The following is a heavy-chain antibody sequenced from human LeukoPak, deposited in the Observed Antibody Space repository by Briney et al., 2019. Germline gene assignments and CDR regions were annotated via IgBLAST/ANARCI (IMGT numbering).Heavy chain of an antibody. V-gene: IGHV4-4*07. CDR2: VYLGGST. J-gene: IGHJ4*02. CDR3: ARDHCDDAACYPFDR. D-gene: IGHD2-21*01. CDR1: GASFNYYY. Sequence: PSETLSLTCNVSGASFNYYYWSWIRHPAGKGLEWIGRVYLGGSTNYNPSLKSRVMMSLDKANNQFSLRLSSVTAADTATYYCARDHCDDAACYPFDRWGQGTLVTVSS.